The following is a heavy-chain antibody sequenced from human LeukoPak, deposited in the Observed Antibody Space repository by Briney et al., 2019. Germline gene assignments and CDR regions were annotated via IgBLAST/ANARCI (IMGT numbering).Heavy chain of an antibody. CDR2: IFYSGST. J-gene: IGHJ4*02. CDR3: ARGKEGPDY. V-gene: IGHV4-59*01. Sequence: NPSETLSLTCTVSGGSISSYYWSWIRQPTGKGLEWIGYIFYSGSTNYNPSLKSRVTISVDTSKDQFSLRLSSVTAADTALYYCARGKEGPDYWGQGTLVTVSS. CDR1: GGSISSYY.